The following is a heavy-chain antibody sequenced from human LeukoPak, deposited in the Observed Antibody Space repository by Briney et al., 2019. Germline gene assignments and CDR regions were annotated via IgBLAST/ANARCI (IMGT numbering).Heavy chain of an antibody. Sequence: GRSLRLSCAASGFTFSSYGMHWVRQAPGKGLEWVAVIWYDGSNKYYADSVKGRFTISRDNSKNTLYLQMNSLRAEDTAVYYCARTYYGSGSYYTVFDYWGQGTLVTVSS. J-gene: IGHJ4*02. CDR2: IWYDGSNK. D-gene: IGHD3-10*01. CDR3: ARTYYGSGSYYTVFDY. V-gene: IGHV3-33*01. CDR1: GFTFSSYG.